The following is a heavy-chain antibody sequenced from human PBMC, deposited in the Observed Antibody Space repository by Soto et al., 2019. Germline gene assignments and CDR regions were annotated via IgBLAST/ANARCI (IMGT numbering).Heavy chain of an antibody. V-gene: IGHV3-66*01. CDR3: ARDLVTTGFDY. J-gene: IGHJ4*02. D-gene: IGHD4-4*01. CDR1: GFTVSSNY. CDR2: IYSGGST. Sequence: GGSLRLSCAASGFTVSSNYMSWVRQAPGKGLEWVSVIYSGGSTYYADSVKGRFTISRDNSKNTLYLQMNSLRAEDTAVYYCARDLVTTGFDYWGQGTLVTVSS.